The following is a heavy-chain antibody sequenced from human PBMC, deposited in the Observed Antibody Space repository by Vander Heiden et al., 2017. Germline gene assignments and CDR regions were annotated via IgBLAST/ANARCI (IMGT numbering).Heavy chain of an antibody. J-gene: IGHJ4*02. CDR2: ISWNSGSI. CDR3: AKGIAVAGFDY. CDR1: GLTVVDYA. V-gene: IGHV3-9*01. Sequence: EVQLVQSGGGLVPLGRSMSLSCPASGLTVVDYALHCVRQAPGKGLEGVAGISWNSGSIDYADSVKGRFTISTDNAKNSLYRQMNSLRAEDTALHYCAKGIAVAGFDYWGQGTLVTVSS. D-gene: IGHD6-19*01.